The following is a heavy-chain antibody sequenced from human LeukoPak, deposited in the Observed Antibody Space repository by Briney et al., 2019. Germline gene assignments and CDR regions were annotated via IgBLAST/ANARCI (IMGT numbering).Heavy chain of an antibody. CDR1: GFTFSRYT. CDR3: ARAYHYGSGYGMDV. V-gene: IGHV3-48*02. J-gene: IGHJ6*02. Sequence: GGSLRLSCAASGFTFSRYTMSWVRQAPGKGLEWVSYISSSSSTIYYADSVKGRFTISRDNAKNSLYLQMNSLRDEDTAVYYCARAYHYGSGYGMDVWGQGTTVTVSS. CDR2: ISSSSSTI. D-gene: IGHD3-10*01.